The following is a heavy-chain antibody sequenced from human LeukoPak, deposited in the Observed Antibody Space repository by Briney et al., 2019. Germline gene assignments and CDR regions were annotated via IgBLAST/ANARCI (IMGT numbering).Heavy chain of an antibody. CDR3: ARGTIYGGNSY. CDR2: ISSISTYK. J-gene: IGHJ4*02. Sequence: GGSLRLSCAASGFTFSSYSMTWVRQAPGKGLEWISSISSISTYKFYADSVKGRFAISRDDSENSLYLQMNSLRAEDTAVYYCARGTIYGGNSYWGQGTLVTVSS. V-gene: IGHV3-21*01. CDR1: GFTFSSYS. D-gene: IGHD4-23*01.